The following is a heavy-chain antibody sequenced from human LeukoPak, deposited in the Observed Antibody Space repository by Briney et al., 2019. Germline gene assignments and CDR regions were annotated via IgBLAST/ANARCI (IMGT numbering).Heavy chain of an antibody. CDR2: IYDSGRT. V-gene: IGHV4-30-4*01. J-gene: IGHJ4*02. Sequence: SETLSLTCTVSGDSISSGAYYWNWIRQPPGKGLEWIGYIYDSGRTYYNPSLRSRVTISLDTSKNHFSLKLSSVTAADTAVYYCARDHFYSSGSYFNALAIWGQGTLVTVSS. D-gene: IGHD3-10*01. CDR1: GDSISSGAYY. CDR3: ARDHFYSSGSYFNALAI.